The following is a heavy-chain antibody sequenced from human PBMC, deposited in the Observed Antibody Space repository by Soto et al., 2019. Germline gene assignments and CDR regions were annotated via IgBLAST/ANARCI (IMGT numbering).Heavy chain of an antibody. CDR2: IIPIFGTA. CDR3: ARVLKRLGWSGYYRRGGYYGMDV. V-gene: IGHV1-69*06. D-gene: IGHD3-3*01. CDR1: GGTFSSYA. J-gene: IGHJ6*02. Sequence: VASVKVSCKASGGTFSSYAISWVRQAPGQGLEWMGGIIPIFGTANYAQKFQGRVTITADKSTSTAYMELSSLRSEDTAVYYCARVLKRLGWSGYYRRGGYYGMDVWGQGTTVTVSS.